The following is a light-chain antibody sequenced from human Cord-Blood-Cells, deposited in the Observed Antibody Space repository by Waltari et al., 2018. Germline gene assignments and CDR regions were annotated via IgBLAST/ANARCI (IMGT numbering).Light chain of an antibody. J-gene: IGKJ1*01. CDR3: QQYNSYWT. CDR1: QSISSW. V-gene: IGKV1-5*01. Sequence: DIQMTQSPSPLSASVGDRVTITCRASQSISSWLAWYQQKPGKAPKLLIDDASSLESGVPSRFSGSGSGTEFTLTISSLQPDDFATYYCQQYNSYWTFGQGTKVEIK. CDR2: DAS.